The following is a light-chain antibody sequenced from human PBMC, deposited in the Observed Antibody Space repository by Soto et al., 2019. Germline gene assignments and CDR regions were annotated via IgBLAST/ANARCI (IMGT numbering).Light chain of an antibody. V-gene: IGLV2-14*01. Sequence: QSALTQPASVSGSPGQSITISCTGTSSDVGGYNYVSWYQQHPGKAPKLMICDVSNRPSGVSNRFSGYKSGNTASLTISGLQADDEDAYYCRADTNSSPLVVFGGGTKLTVL. CDR3: RADTNSSPLVV. CDR1: SSDVGGYNY. CDR2: DVS. J-gene: IGLJ2*01.